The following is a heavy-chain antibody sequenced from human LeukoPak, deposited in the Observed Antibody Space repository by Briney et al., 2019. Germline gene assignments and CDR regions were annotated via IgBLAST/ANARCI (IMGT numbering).Heavy chain of an antibody. V-gene: IGHV1-2*02. Sequence: ASVKVSCKASGYTFTGYYIHWVRQAPGQGLEWMGWINPNSGGTNYAQKFQGRVTMTRDTSISTAYMGLSRLRSDDTAVYYCARVWGGWHHFDYWGQGSLVTVSS. D-gene: IGHD6-19*01. CDR3: ARVWGGWHHFDY. CDR1: GYTFTGYY. J-gene: IGHJ4*02. CDR2: INPNSGGT.